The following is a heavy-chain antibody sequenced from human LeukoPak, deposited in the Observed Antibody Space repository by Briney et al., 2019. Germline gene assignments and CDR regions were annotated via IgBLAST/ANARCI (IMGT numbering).Heavy chain of an antibody. CDR1: GYTFTDYY. V-gene: IGHV1-69-2*01. CDR3: ATDLYSSSDY. D-gene: IGHD6-6*01. J-gene: IGHJ4*02. Sequence: ASVKVSCKVSGYTFTDYYMHWVQQAPGRGLEWMGLVDPEDGETIYAEKFQGRVTITADTSTDTAYMELSSLRSEDTAVYYCATDLYSSSDYWGQGTLVTVSS. CDR2: VDPEDGET.